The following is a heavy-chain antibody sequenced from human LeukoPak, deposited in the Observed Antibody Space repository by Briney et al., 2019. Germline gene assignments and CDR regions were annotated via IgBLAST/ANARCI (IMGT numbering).Heavy chain of an antibody. D-gene: IGHD6-13*01. CDR1: GFTFTTYA. CDR3: AKEGRTTWYRGWFDS. V-gene: IGHV3-23*01. Sequence: GGSLRLSCAASGFTFTTYAMSWVRQAPGKGLEWVSAISGSGGSTYYADSVKGRFTISRDNSKNTLYLQMNSLRAADTAVYYCAKEGRTTWYRGWFDSWGQGTLVIVSS. CDR2: ISGSGGST. J-gene: IGHJ5*01.